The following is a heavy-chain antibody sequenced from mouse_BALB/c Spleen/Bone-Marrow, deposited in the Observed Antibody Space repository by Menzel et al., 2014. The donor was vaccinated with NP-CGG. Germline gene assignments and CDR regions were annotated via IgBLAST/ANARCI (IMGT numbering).Heavy chain of an antibody. V-gene: IGHV3-1*02. D-gene: IGHD1-1*01. CDR3: ARGYNCGSCRYAMDY. CDR2: IHYIGST. J-gene: IGHJ4*01. Sequence: VQLVESGPDLVKPSQLLSLTCTVTGYSITSGYSWHWIRQFPGNKLECMGYIHYIGSTNYNPSPKSRLSITRDSSKNQFFLQLYSVTTEDTATYYCARGYNCGSCRYAMDYWGQGTPVTVSS. CDR1: GYSITSGYS.